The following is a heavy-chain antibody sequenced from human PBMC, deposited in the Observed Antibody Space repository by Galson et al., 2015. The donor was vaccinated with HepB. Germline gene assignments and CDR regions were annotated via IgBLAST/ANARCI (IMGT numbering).Heavy chain of an antibody. CDR2: IIPIFGTA. CDR3: ARSEFLYCSGGSCYSDYYYYYMDV. D-gene: IGHD2-15*01. J-gene: IGHJ6*03. CDR1: GGTFSSYA. V-gene: IGHV1-69*13. Sequence: SVKVSCKASGGTFSSYAISWVRQAPGQGLEWMGGIIPIFGTANYAQKFQGRVTITADESTSTAYMELSSLRSEDTAVYYCARSEFLYCSGGSCYSDYYYYYMDVWGKGTTVTVSS.